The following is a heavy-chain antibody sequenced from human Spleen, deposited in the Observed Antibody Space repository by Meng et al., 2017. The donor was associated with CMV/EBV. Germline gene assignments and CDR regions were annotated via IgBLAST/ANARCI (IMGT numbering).Heavy chain of an antibody. Sequence: VQLGHAGAGVKRPGASVKVSCKASGYTFTGYYMHWVRQAPGQGLEWMGIINPSGGSTSYAQKFQGRVTMTRDTSTSTVYMELSSLRSEDTAVYYCARVSIVDGGGSCYSGFDYWGQGTLVTVSS. CDR1: GYTFTGYY. CDR3: ARVSIVDGGGSCYSGFDY. D-gene: IGHD2-15*01. V-gene: IGHV1-46*01. J-gene: IGHJ4*02. CDR2: INPSGGST.